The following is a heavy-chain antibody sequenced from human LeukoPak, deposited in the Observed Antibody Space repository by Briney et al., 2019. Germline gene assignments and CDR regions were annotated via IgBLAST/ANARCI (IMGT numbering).Heavy chain of an antibody. CDR3: ARVGWELLGLAHYFDY. V-gene: IGHV4-39*01. Sequence: SETLSLTCTVSGGSISSSAYYWGWIRQPPGKGLEWIGSIYYSGSTYNNPSLKSRVTISVDTSKNQFSLKLNSVTAADTAVYYCARVGWELLGLAHYFDYWGQGTLVTVSS. CDR1: GGSISSSAYY. J-gene: IGHJ4*02. CDR2: IYYSGST. D-gene: IGHD1-26*01.